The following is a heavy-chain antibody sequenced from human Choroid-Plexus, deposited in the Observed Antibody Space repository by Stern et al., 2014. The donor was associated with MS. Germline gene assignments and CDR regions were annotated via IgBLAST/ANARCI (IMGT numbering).Heavy chain of an antibody. CDR2: VSYDGSNK. CDR3: AKDRHYLTYFFDH. D-gene: IGHD2/OR15-2a*01. CDR1: GFTFGSCA. Sequence: VQLVESGGGVVQPGRPLRLSCVASGFTFGSCAMHWVRQAPGKGLEWVAGVSYDGSNKYYADSLKGRFTISRDNSQKPLYMQMSSLRPEDTAVYYCAKDRHYLTYFFDHWGQGSLVTVSS. J-gene: IGHJ5*02. V-gene: IGHV3-30*18.